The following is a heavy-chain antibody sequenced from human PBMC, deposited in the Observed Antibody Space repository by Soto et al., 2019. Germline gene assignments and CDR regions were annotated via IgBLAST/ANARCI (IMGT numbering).Heavy chain of an antibody. V-gene: IGHV1-18*04. J-gene: IGHJ6*02. CDR1: GYTFTSYG. CDR3: AREELEPFYYYYGMDV. Sequence: GASVKVSCKASGYTFTSYGISWVRQAPGQGLEWMGWISAYNGNTNYAQKLQGRVTMTTDTSTSTAYMELRSLRSDDTAVYYCAREELEPFYYYYGMDVWGQGTTVTVS. D-gene: IGHD1-1*01. CDR2: ISAYNGNT.